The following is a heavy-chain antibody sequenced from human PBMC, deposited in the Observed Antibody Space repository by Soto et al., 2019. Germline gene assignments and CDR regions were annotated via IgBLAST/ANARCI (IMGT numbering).Heavy chain of an antibody. CDR1: GFTFDDYA. CDR3: AKDGLVCCHGMDV. Sequence: EVQLVESGGGLVQPGRSLRLSCAASGFTFDDYAMHWVRQAPGKGLEWVSGISWNSGSIGYADSVKGRFTISRDNAKNSLYLQMNSLRAEDTALYYCAKDGLVCCHGMDVWGQGTTVTVSS. V-gene: IGHV3-9*01. D-gene: IGHD1-26*01. CDR2: ISWNSGSI. J-gene: IGHJ6*02.